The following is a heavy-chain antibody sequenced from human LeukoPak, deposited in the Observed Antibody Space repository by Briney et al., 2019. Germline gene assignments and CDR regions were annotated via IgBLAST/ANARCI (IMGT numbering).Heavy chain of an antibody. Sequence: SVKVSCKASGGTFISYAISWVRQAPGQGLEWMGGIIPIFGTANYAQKFQGRVTITADESTSTAYMELSSLRSEDTAVYYCARGTPNCSGGSCYSYYYYGMDVWGQGTTVTVSS. D-gene: IGHD2-15*01. CDR3: ARGTPNCSGGSCYSYYYYGMDV. J-gene: IGHJ6*02. CDR2: IIPIFGTA. CDR1: GGTFISYA. V-gene: IGHV1-69*13.